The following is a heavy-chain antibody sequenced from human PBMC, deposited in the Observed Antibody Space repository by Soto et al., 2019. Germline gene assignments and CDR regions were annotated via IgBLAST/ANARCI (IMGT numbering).Heavy chain of an antibody. V-gene: IGHV4-61*01. D-gene: IGHD2-15*01. CDR2: IYYSGST. CDR1: GGSVSSGSYY. CDR3: ARVPRFSTVVGPRGAYYFDY. J-gene: IGHJ4*02. Sequence: SETLSLTCTVSGGSVSSGSYYWSWIRQPPGKGLEWIGYIYYSGSTNYNPSLKSRVTISVDTSKNQFSLKLSSVTAADTAVYYCARVPRFSTVVGPRGAYYFDYWGQGTLVTVSS.